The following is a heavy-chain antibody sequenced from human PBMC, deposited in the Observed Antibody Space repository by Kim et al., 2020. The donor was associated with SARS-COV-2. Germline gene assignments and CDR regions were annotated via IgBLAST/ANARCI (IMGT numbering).Heavy chain of an antibody. Sequence: GGSLRLSCTASGFTFGDYAMSWFRQAPGKGLEWVGFIRSKAYGGTTEYAASVKGRFTISRDDSKSIAYLQMNSLKTEDTAVYYCTRVRGSYLFPDWFDPWGQGTLVTVSS. V-gene: IGHV3-49*03. J-gene: IGHJ5*02. CDR1: GFTFGDYA. CDR3: TRVRGSYLFPDWFDP. D-gene: IGHD1-26*01. CDR2: IRSKAYGGTT.